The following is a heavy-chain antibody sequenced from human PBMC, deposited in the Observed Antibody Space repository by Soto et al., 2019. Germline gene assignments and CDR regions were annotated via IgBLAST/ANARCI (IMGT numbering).Heavy chain of an antibody. CDR2: IIPILGTA. CDR3: ASFLGVVAAFDS. J-gene: IGHJ4*02. CDR1: GGTSITYG. Sequence: QVQLVQSGAEVKKPGSSVKVSCRPSGGTSITYGISWVRQAPGQGLEYMGGIIPILGTANYAQNFQGRVTITADESTSAAYLELSSLRLEDTAVYYCASFLGVVAAFDSWGQGTLATVSS. D-gene: IGHD2-15*01. V-gene: IGHV1-69*01.